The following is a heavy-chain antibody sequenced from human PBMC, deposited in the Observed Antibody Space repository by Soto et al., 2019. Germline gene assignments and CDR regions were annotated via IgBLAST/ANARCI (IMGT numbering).Heavy chain of an antibody. Sequence: GGSLRLSCAAFGFTVSSNYMTWVRLAPGKGLEWVSLVYSGGATHYAASVKGRFTISTHSSQNTLFLQMNSLRNEDTATYYCVRGRYGSEIHWGQGTKVTVSS. D-gene: IGHD3-10*01. CDR3: VRGRYGSEIH. V-gene: IGHV3-53*04. CDR1: GFTVSSNY. J-gene: IGHJ4*02. CDR2: VYSGGAT.